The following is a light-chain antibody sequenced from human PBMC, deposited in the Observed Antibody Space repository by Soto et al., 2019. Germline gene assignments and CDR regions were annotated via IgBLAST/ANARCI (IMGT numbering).Light chain of an antibody. J-gene: IGLJ2*01. CDR3: SSYTSSVTVA. CDR2: EVS. Sequence: QSALTQPASASGSPGQSITISCTGTSGDVGGYNSVSWYQQHPGKAPKLMIYEVSNRPSGVSNRFSGSKSGNTASLTISGLRVEDEADYYCSSYTSSVTVAFGGGTKLTVL. CDR1: SGDVGGYNS. V-gene: IGLV2-14*01.